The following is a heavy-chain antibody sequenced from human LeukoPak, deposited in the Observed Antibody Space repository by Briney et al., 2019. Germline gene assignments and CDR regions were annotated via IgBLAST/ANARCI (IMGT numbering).Heavy chain of an antibody. D-gene: IGHD6-13*01. CDR2: ISGSGGST. V-gene: IGHV3-23*01. J-gene: IGHJ3*02. Sequence: GGSLRLSCAASGFTFSSYAMSWVRQAPGKGLEWASAISGSGGSTYYADSVKGRFTTSRDNSKSTLYLQLTSLRGEDTAFYYCVRLDPHSSSWFHGAFEIWGQGTMVTVSS. CDR3: VRLDPHSSSWFHGAFEI. CDR1: GFTFSSYA.